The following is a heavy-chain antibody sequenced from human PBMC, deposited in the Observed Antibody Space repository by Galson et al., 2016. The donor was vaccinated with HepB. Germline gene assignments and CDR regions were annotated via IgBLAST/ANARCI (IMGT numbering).Heavy chain of an antibody. V-gene: IGHV3-74*01. J-gene: IGHJ4*02. CDR2: IDSYGSST. Sequence: SLRLSCAASGFTFNTYWMHWIRQAPGTGLEWVLRIDSYGSSTAYADSVKGRFFVSRDNAKNTLTLQMNSLRAEDTAVYYCVREAGGDSNNDYYFDNRGQGTLVTVSS. CDR3: VREAGGDSNNDYYFDN. D-gene: IGHD1/OR15-1a*01. CDR1: GFTFNTYW.